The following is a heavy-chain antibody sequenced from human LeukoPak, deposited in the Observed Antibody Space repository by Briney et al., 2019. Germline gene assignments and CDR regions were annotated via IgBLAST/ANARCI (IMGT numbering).Heavy chain of an antibody. Sequence: PSETLSLTCAVSGGSISSGGYSWSWIRQPPGKGLEWIGYIYYSGSTYYNPSLKSRVTISVDTSKNQFSLKLSSVTAADTAVYYCATTPTYYYGSGSYFGDYWGQGTLVTVSS. CDR3: ATTPTYYYGSGSYFGDY. D-gene: IGHD3-10*01. CDR2: IYYSGST. J-gene: IGHJ4*02. V-gene: IGHV4-30-4*07. CDR1: GGSISSGGYS.